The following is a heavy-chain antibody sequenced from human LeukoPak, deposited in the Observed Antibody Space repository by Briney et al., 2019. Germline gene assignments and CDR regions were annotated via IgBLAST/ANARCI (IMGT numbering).Heavy chain of an antibody. Sequence: GRSLRLSCAASGFTFSSYGMHWVRQAPGKGLEWVSAISGSGGSTYYADSVKGRFTISRDNSKNTLYLQMKSLRAEDTALYYCARPTVPIDYWGQGTLVTVSS. CDR3: ARPTVPIDY. D-gene: IGHD4-17*01. V-gene: IGHV3-23*01. CDR1: GFTFSSYG. J-gene: IGHJ4*02. CDR2: ISGSGGST.